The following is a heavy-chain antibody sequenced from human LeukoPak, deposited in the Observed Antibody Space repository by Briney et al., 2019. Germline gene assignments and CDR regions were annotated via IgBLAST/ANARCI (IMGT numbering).Heavy chain of an antibody. D-gene: IGHD1-14*01. Sequence: PSQTLSLTCTVSGSSISSGSYYWSWIRQPAGKGREWIGRIYTSGSTNYNPSLKSRATISVDTSKNQFSLKLSSVTAADTAVYYCARVGRTPPKPGYMDVWGKGTTVTVSS. J-gene: IGHJ6*03. CDR1: GSSISSGSYY. V-gene: IGHV4-61*02. CDR2: IYTSGST. CDR3: ARVGRTPPKPGYMDV.